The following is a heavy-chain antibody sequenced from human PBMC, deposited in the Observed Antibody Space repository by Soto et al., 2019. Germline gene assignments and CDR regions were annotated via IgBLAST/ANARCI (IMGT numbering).Heavy chain of an antibody. J-gene: IGHJ6*02. Sequence: PGESLKISCKGSGYSFTSYWISWVRQMPGKGLEWMGRIDPSDSYTNYSPSFQGHVTISADKSISTAYLQWSSLKASDTAMYYCAAGIVVVPAAWAYYYGMDVWGQGTTVTVSS. V-gene: IGHV5-10-1*01. D-gene: IGHD2-2*01. CDR3: AAGIVVVPAAWAYYYGMDV. CDR2: IDPSDSYT. CDR1: GYSFTSYW.